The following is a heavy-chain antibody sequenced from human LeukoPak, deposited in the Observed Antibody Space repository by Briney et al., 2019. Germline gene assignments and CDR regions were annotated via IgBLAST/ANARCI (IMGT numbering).Heavy chain of an antibody. J-gene: IGHJ4*02. D-gene: IGHD3-10*01. V-gene: IGHV1-69*05. CDR3: ARPYGSGSYYRLDY. Sequence: SVKVSCKASGGTFSSHAISWVRQAPGQGLEWMGGIIPIFGTANYAQKFQGRVTITTDESTSTAYMELSSLRSEDTAVYYCARPYGSGSYYRLDYWGQGTLVTVSS. CDR1: GGTFSSHA. CDR2: IIPIFGTA.